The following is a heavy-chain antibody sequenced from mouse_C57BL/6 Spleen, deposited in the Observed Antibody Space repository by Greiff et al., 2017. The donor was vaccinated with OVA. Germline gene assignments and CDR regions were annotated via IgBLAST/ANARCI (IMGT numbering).Heavy chain of an antibody. V-gene: IGHV1-64*01. CDR2: IHPNSGST. Sequence: QVQLQQPGAELVKPGASVKLSCKASGYTFTSYWMHWVKQRPGQGLEWIGMIHPNSGSTNYNEKFKSKATLTVDKSSSTAYMQLSSLTSEDSAVYYCARTEEGYDLLDDWGQGTTLTVSS. CDR3: ARTEEGYDLLDD. J-gene: IGHJ2*01. CDR1: GYTFTSYW. D-gene: IGHD2-2*01.